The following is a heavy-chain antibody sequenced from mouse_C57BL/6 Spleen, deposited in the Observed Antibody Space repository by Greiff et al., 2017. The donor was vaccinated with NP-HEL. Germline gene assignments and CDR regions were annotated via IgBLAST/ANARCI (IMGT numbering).Heavy chain of an antibody. D-gene: IGHD1-1*01. CDR2: INSYGSGT. J-gene: IGHJ2*01. V-gene: IGHV5-16*01. CDR1: GFTFSDYY. Sequence: EVHLVESEGGLVQPGSSMKLSCTASGFTFSDYYMAWVRQVPEQGLEWVANINSYGSGTYYLASLKSRFIISRDNAKNILYLQMSSLKSEDTAAYYCARGEYYDSYLDYWGQGTTLTVSS. CDR3: ARGEYYDSYLDY.